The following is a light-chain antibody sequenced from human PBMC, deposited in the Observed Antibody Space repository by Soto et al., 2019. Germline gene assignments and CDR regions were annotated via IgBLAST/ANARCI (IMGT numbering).Light chain of an antibody. CDR3: QQYNNCPPM. J-gene: IGKJ1*01. CDR2: GAS. V-gene: IGKV3-15*01. CDR1: QSVSNN. Sequence: EIVMTQSPATLSVSPGERATLSCRASQSVSNNLAWYQQKSGQAPSLLIYGASTRATGIPARFSSSGSGTEFTITISSLQSEDFAVYYCQQYNNCPPMFGQGTKAEIK.